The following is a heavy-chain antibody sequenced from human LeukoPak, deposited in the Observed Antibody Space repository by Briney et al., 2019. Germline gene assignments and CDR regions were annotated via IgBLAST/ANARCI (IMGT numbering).Heavy chain of an antibody. CDR2: IHHSGSP. V-gene: IGHV4-4*02. CDR1: GGSIFSSNW. J-gene: IGHJ3*02. D-gene: IGHD5-24*01. Sequence: SETLSLTCAVSGGSIFSSNWWSWVRQPPGKGLEWIGEIHHSGSPNYNPSLKSRVTISVDTSKNQFSLKLSSVTAADTAVYYCARRDMASDAFDIWGQGTMVTVSS. CDR3: ARRDMASDAFDI.